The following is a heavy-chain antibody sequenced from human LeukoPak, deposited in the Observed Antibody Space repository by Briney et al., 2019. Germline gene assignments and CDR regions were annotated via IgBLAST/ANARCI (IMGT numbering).Heavy chain of an antibody. J-gene: IGHJ4*02. CDR2: ISGSGGST. D-gene: IGHD3-10*02. CDR1: GFTFGRYA. Sequence: GGSLRLSCAASGFTFGRYAMSWVRQAPGKGLEWVSAISGSGGSTYYADSVKGRFTISRDNSKNTLYLQMNSLRAEDTAVYYCAEKPEYCSGGSSCPFEHWGQGTLVTVSS. V-gene: IGHV3-23*01. CDR3: AEKPEYCSGGSSCPFEH.